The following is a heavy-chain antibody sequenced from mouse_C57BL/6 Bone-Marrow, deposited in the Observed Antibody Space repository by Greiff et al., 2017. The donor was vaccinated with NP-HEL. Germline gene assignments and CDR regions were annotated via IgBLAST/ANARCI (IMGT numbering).Heavy chain of an antibody. Sequence: DVKLVESEGGLVQPGSSMKLSCTASGFTFSDYYMAWVRQVPEKGLEWVANINYDGSSTYYLDSLNSRFIISRDNAKNILYLQMSSLKSEDTATYYCARALLYYDYGYAMDYWGQGTSVTVSS. CDR3: ARALLYYDYGYAMDY. J-gene: IGHJ4*01. D-gene: IGHD2-4*01. CDR2: INYDGSST. CDR1: GFTFSDYY. V-gene: IGHV5-16*01.